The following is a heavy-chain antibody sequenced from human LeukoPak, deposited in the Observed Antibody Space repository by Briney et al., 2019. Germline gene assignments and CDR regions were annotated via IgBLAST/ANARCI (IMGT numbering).Heavy chain of an antibody. J-gene: IGHJ4*02. CDR3: TRGLIGDDFWSGYYPYYFDY. V-gene: IGHV3-49*03. CDR1: GFTFGDYA. D-gene: IGHD3-3*01. CDR2: IRSKAYGGTT. Sequence: GGSLRLSCTASGFTFGDYAMSWFRQAPGKGLEWVGFIRSKAYGGTTEYAAPVKGRFTISRDDSKSIAYLQMNSLKTEDTAVYYCTRGLIGDDFWSGYYPYYFDYWGQGTLVTVSS.